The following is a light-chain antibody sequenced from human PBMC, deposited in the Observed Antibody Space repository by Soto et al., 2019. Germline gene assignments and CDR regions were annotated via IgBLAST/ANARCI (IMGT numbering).Light chain of an antibody. CDR2: GAS. Sequence: DIVMTQSPATLCVFPGERANLXCRASQSVSSNLGWYQQKPGQAPRPLFYGASTRAHGSPARFSGSGSETDFTRTISSLQSEDFAVYFGQQYNKWPLTFGGGTKVDIK. J-gene: IGKJ4*01. CDR3: QQYNKWPLT. CDR1: QSVSSN. V-gene: IGKV3-15*01.